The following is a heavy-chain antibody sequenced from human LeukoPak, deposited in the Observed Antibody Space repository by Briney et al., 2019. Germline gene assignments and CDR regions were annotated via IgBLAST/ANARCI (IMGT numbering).Heavy chain of an antibody. D-gene: IGHD3-3*01. CDR2: INHSGST. V-gene: IGHV4-34*01. CDR1: GGSFSGYY. CDR3: VRGRLFTIFGVVIIPRRLSWFDP. J-gene: IGHJ5*02. Sequence: PSETLSLTCAVYGGSFSGYYWSWIRQPPGKGLEWIGEINHSGSTNYNPSLKSRVTISVDTSKNQFSLKLSSVTAADTAVYYCVRGRLFTIFGVVIIPRRLSWFDPWGQGTLVTVSS.